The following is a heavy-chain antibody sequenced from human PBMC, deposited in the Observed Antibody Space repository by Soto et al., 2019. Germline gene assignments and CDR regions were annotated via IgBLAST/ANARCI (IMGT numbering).Heavy chain of an antibody. D-gene: IGHD3-22*01. CDR3: ARRVPYYYDSSGYSREAFDI. J-gene: IGHJ3*02. V-gene: IGHV4-34*01. Sequence: SATLSLTYAVYGGSFSGYYWSWIRQHPGKGLEWIGEINHSLSTNYNPSLKSRVTISVDTSKNQFSLKLSSVTAADTAVYYCARRVPYYYDSSGYSREAFDIWGQGTMVTVS. CDR2: INHSLST. CDR1: GGSFSGYY.